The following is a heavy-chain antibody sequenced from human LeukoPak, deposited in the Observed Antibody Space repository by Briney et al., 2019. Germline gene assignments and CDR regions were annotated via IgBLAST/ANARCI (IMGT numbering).Heavy chain of an antibody. V-gene: IGHV7-4-1*02. J-gene: IGHJ4*02. D-gene: IGHD5-12*01. CDR2: SNTNTGNP. CDR3: ARVYSGYDRGPLDY. CDR1: GYTFTSYA. Sequence: ASVKVSCKAYGYTFTSYAMNWVRQAPGQGLEWMGWSNTNTGNPTYAQGFTGRFVFTLDTDVSTAYLQISSLKAEDTAVYYCARVYSGYDRGPLDYWGQGTLVTVSS.